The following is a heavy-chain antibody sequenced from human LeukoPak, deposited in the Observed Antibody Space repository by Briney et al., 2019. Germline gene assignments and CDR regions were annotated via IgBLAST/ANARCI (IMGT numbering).Heavy chain of an antibody. D-gene: IGHD3-10*01. J-gene: IGHJ3*02. Sequence: SGPTLVNPTQTLMLTGTFSGFSLSTSGVGVGWIRQPPGKALEWLALIYWDDDKRYSPSLKSRLTITKDTSKNQVVLTMTNMDPVDTATYYCAQYLVRGVIITSDAFDIWGQGTMVTVSS. CDR3: AQYLVRGVIITSDAFDI. CDR1: GFSLSTSGVG. CDR2: IYWDDDK. V-gene: IGHV2-5*02.